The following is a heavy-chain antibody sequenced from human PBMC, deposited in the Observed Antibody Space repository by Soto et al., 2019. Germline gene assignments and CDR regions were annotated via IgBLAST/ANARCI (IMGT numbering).Heavy chain of an antibody. J-gene: IGHJ6*02. CDR3: AKAREVARITDYYYGMDI. D-gene: IGHD5-12*01. CDR2: ISYDGSNK. Sequence: GGSLRLSCAASGVTFSSYGMHWVRQAPGKGLEWVAVISYDGSNKYYADSVKGRFTISRDNSKNRLYLQMNSMRAEDTAVYYCAKAREVARITDYYYGMDIWGQETTVTVSS. V-gene: IGHV3-30*18. CDR1: GVTFSSYG.